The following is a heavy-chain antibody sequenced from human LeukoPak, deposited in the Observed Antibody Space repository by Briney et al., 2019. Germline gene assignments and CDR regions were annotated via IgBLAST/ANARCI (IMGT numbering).Heavy chain of an antibody. CDR2: IIPILGIA. D-gene: IGHD2-21*02. CDR3: AREVRGIVVVTAILAGAFDI. Sequence: SVKVSCKASGGTFSSYATSWVRQAPGQGLEWMGRIIPILGIANYAQKFQGRVTITADKSTSTAYMELSSLRSEDTAVYYCAREVRGIVVVTAILAGAFDIWGQGTMVTVSS. V-gene: IGHV1-69*04. CDR1: GGTFSSYA. J-gene: IGHJ3*02.